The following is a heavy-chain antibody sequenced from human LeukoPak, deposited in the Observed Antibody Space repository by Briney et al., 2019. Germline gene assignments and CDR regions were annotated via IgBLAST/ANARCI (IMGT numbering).Heavy chain of an antibody. Sequence: SETLSLTCTVSSGSISSHYWSWIRQPPGKGLEWIGYIYYSGSTNYNPSLKSRVTISIDTSKNQFSLKLSSVTAADTAVYYCARMGWSSFDPWGQGTLVTVSS. CDR2: IYYSGST. V-gene: IGHV4-59*11. D-gene: IGHD1-26*01. CDR3: ARMGWSSFDP. J-gene: IGHJ5*02. CDR1: SGSISSHY.